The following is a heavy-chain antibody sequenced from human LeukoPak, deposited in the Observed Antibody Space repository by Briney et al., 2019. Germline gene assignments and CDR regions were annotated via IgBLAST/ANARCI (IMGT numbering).Heavy chain of an antibody. Sequence: PSETLSLTCAVYGGSFSGYYWSWIRQPPGKGLEWIGEINHIGSTNYNPSLKSRVTISVDTSKNEFSLKLSSVTAADTAVYYCARLDPRGNYYYYYMDVWGKGTTVTVSS. CDR3: ARLDPRGNYYYYYMDV. CDR2: INHIGST. D-gene: IGHD2-2*03. J-gene: IGHJ6*03. CDR1: GGSFSGYY. V-gene: IGHV4-34*01.